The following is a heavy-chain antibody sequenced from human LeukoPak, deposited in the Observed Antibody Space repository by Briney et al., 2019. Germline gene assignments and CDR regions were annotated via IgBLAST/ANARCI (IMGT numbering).Heavy chain of an antibody. CDR1: AYTFTNHY. Sequence: ASVKVSCKASAYTFTNHYIHWVRQAPGQGLEWMGIINPSGGSTGFAQKFQGRVTMTRDTSTSTVYMELSSLRSEDTAVYYCARDGGATKGTPYYYGLDVWGQGATVTVSS. CDR2: INPSGGST. D-gene: IGHD1-26*01. CDR3: ARDGGATKGTPYYYGLDV. V-gene: IGHV1-46*01. J-gene: IGHJ6*02.